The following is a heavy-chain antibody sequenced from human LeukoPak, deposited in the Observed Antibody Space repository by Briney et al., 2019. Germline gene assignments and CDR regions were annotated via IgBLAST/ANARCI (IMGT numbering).Heavy chain of an antibody. CDR2: ISGSGGST. J-gene: IGHJ4*02. V-gene: IGHV3-23*01. CDR1: GFTFSSYA. D-gene: IGHD3-16*02. CDR3: AKRPIMITFGGVIAPTPFDY. Sequence: QPGGSLRLSCAASGFTFSSYAMSWVRQAPGKGLEWVSAISGSGGSTYYADSVKGRFTISRDNSKNTLYLQMNSLRAEDTAVYYCAKRPIMITFGGVIAPTPFDYWGQGTLVTVSS.